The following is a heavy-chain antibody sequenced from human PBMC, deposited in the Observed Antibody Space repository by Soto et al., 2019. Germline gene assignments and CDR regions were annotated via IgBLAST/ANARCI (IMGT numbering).Heavy chain of an antibody. CDR3: ARAGYSNYLFNY. D-gene: IGHD4-4*01. J-gene: IGHJ4*02. Sequence: SETLSLTCTVSGGSISSGGYYWSWIRQHPGKGLEWIGYIYYSGSTYYNPSLKSRVTISVDTSKNQFSLKLSSVTAADTAVYYCARAGYSNYLFNYWGQGTLVTVSS. CDR2: IYYSGST. V-gene: IGHV4-31*03. CDR1: GGSISSGGYY.